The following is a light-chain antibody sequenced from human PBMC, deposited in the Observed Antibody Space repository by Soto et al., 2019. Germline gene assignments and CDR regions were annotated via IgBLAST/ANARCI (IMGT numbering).Light chain of an antibody. Sequence: QPVLTQSPSASASLGASVKLTCTLSRGHSSYAIAWQQQQPEKGPRYLMKLNSDGSHSKGDGIPDRFSGSSSGAERYLTISGLQSEDEADYYCQTWGTGFWVFGGGTKLTVL. CDR3: QTWGTGFWV. J-gene: IGLJ3*02. CDR2: LNSDGSH. CDR1: RGHSSYA. V-gene: IGLV4-69*01.